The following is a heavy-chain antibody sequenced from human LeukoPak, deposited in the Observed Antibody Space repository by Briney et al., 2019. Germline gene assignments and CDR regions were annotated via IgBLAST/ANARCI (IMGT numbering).Heavy chain of an antibody. CDR3: ARVGRPMYYYGSGSYYN. D-gene: IGHD3-10*01. Sequence: SETLSLTCTVSGGSISSYYWSWIRQPPGKGLEWIGYIYHSGSTYYNPSLKSRVTISVDRSKNQFSLKLSSVTAADTAVYYCARVGRPMYYYGSGSYYNWGQGTLVTVSS. CDR1: GGSISSYY. J-gene: IGHJ4*02. V-gene: IGHV4-59*12. CDR2: IYHSGST.